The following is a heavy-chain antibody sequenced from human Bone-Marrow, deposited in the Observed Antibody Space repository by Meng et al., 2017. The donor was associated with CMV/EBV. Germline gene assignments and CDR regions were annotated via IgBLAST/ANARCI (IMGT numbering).Heavy chain of an antibody. CDR3: ARDALTVGTHPPDY. J-gene: IGHJ4*02. CDR2: LSHDEIDE. D-gene: IGHD4-23*01. Sequence: GKSLKISCAASGFPFSSYTMHWVRQAPGKGLEWVTVLSHDEIDEYYADSVKGRFTSSRDNSKNTLYLQMNNVTIEDTALYYCARDALTVGTHPPDYWGQGTLVTVSS. V-gene: IGHV3-30*07. CDR1: GFPFSSYT.